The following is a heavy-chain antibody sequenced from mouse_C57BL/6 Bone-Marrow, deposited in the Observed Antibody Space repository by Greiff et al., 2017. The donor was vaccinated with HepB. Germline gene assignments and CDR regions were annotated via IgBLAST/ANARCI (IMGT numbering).Heavy chain of an antibody. CDR3: TTNYGSSFAWFAY. CDR1: GFNIKDYY. D-gene: IGHD1-1*01. V-gene: IGHV14-1*01. CDR2: IDPEDGDT. J-gene: IGHJ3*01. Sequence: VQLQQSGAELVRPGASVKLSCTASGFNIKDYYMHWVKQRPEQGLEWIGRIDPEDGDTEYAPKFQGKATMTADPSSNTAYLQLSSLTSEDTAVYYCTTNYGSSFAWFAYWGQGTLVTVSA.